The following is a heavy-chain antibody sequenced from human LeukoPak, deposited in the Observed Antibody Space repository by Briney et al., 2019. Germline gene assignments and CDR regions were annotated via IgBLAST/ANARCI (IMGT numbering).Heavy chain of an antibody. Sequence: GSLRLSCAASGFIFSSYEMNWVRQAPGKGLEWIGYIYYSGSTYYNPSLKSRVTISVDTSKNQFSLKLSSVTAADTAVYYCARGVGCGGDCYYFDYWGQGTLVTVSS. D-gene: IGHD2-21*02. CDR1: GFIFSSYE. V-gene: IGHV4-59*06. J-gene: IGHJ4*02. CDR2: IYYSGST. CDR3: ARGVGCGGDCYYFDY.